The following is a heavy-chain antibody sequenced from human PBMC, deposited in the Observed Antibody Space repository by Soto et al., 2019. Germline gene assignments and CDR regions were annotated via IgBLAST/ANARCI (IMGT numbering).Heavy chain of an antibody. CDR3: ARVFQELGYCSSTSCSYYWYFDL. J-gene: IGHJ2*01. V-gene: IGHV1-69*02. D-gene: IGHD2-2*01. Sequence: SVKVSCKASGGTFSSYTISWVRQAPGQGLEWMGRIIPILGIANYAQKFQGRVTITADKSTSTAYMELSSLRSEDTAVYYCARVFQELGYCSSTSCSYYWYFDLWGRGTLVTVSS. CDR2: IIPILGIA. CDR1: GGTFSSYT.